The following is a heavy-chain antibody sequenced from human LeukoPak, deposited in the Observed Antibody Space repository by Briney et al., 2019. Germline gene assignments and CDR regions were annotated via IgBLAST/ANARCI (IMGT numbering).Heavy chain of an antibody. J-gene: IGHJ3*02. CDR1: GFTFDDYG. D-gene: IGHD5-24*01. CDR3: ARDHKGGDGADAFDI. CDR2: INRNGDST. Sequence: XGSXXXXXAASGFTFDDYGMSWVRQAPGKGLEWVAGINRNGDSTGYADSVKGRFTISRDDAKNSLYLQMNSLRAEDTALYHCARDHKGGDGADAFDIWGHGTMVTVPS. V-gene: IGHV3-20*01.